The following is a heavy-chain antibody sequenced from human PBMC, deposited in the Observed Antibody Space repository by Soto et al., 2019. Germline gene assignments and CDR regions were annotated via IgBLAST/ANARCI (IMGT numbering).Heavy chain of an antibody. V-gene: IGHV4-59*08. Sequence: SETLSLTCTVSGGSISSYYWSWIRQPPGKGLEWIGYIYYSGSTNYNPSLKSRVTISVDTSKNQFSLKLSSVTAADTAVYYCARTYIVVVPAAMPGWFDPWGQGTLVTVSS. CDR1: GGSISSYY. CDR2: IYYSGST. CDR3: ARTYIVVVPAAMPGWFDP. J-gene: IGHJ5*02. D-gene: IGHD2-2*01.